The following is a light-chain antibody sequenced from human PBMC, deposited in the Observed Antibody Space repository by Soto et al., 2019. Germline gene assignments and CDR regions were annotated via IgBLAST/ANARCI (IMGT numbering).Light chain of an antibody. CDR1: QDISNY. Sequence: DIQMTQSPSSLSASVGDRVTITCQASQDISNYLNWYQQKPGKAPKLLTYDASNLETGVPSRFSGSGSGTDFTFTISSLQPEDIATYYCQQYDYLPPGFGQGTRLEIK. CDR3: QQYDYLPPG. J-gene: IGKJ5*01. CDR2: DAS. V-gene: IGKV1-33*01.